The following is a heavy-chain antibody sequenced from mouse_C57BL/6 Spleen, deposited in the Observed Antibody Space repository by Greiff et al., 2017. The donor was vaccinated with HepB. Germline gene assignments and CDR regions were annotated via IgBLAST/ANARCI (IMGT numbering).Heavy chain of an antibody. J-gene: IGHJ2*01. Sequence: VQLQQSGAELVRPGASVKLSCTASGFNIKDDYMHWVKQRPEQGLEWIGWIDPENGDTEYASKFQGKATITADTSYNTAYLQLSSLTSEDTAVYYCTTSTVVAPWGQGTTLTVSS. CDR2: IDPENGDT. D-gene: IGHD1-1*01. CDR3: TTSTVVAP. V-gene: IGHV14-4*01. CDR1: GFNIKDDY.